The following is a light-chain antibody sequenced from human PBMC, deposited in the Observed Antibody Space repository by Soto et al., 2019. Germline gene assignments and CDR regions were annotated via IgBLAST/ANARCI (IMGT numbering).Light chain of an antibody. J-gene: IGKJ1*01. CDR3: QQYENYWT. CDR1: QTMSSW. V-gene: IGKV1-5*01. CDR2: DAS. Sequence: GDRVTITCRASQTMSSWLAWYQQIPGKAPKLLIYDASNLESGVPSRFSGSGSGTEFTLTISSLQPEDFAVYYCQQYENYWTFGQGTKVEIK.